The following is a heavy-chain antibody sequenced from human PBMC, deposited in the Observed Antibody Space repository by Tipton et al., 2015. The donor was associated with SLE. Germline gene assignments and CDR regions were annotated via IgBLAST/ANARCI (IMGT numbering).Heavy chain of an antibody. CDR3: ARGGVAVAGTSYFQH. CDR1: GGSISSSSYY. CDR2: IYYSGST. J-gene: IGHJ1*01. D-gene: IGHD6-19*01. V-gene: IGHV4-39*07. Sequence: TLSLTCTVSGGSISSSSYYWGWIRQPPGKGLEWIGRIYYSGSTYYNPSLKSRVTISVDTSKNQFSLKLGSVTAADTAVYYCARGGVAVAGTSYFQHWGQGTLVTVSS.